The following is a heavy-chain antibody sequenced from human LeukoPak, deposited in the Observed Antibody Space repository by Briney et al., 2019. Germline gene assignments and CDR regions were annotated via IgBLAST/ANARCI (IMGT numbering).Heavy chain of an antibody. V-gene: IGHV5-51*01. D-gene: IGHD6-13*01. CDR2: IYPSDSQT. CDR1: GYSFTTYW. J-gene: IGHJ4*02. CDR3: ARLDAAAAGIDY. Sequence: GESLKISCKASGYSFTTYWIGWVRQMPGKGLEWMGIIYPSDSQTMYSPSFQGQVIISADKSISTAYLQWSGLKASDTAMYYCARLDAAAAGIDYWGQGTLVTVSS.